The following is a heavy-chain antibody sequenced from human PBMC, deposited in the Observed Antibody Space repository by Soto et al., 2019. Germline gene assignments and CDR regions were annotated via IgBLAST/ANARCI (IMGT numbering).Heavy chain of an antibody. D-gene: IGHD2-15*01. CDR1: GYSFTNYW. CDR2: IYPGDSDT. V-gene: IGHV5-51*01. CDR3: ARRYCSGGSCFDY. Sequence: GESLKISCKGSGYSFTNYWIGWVRQMPGKGLEWMGIIYPGDSDTRYSPSFQGQVTIAADKSLSTAYLQWSSLKASDTAMYYCARRYCSGGSCFDYWGQGTLVTVSS. J-gene: IGHJ4*02.